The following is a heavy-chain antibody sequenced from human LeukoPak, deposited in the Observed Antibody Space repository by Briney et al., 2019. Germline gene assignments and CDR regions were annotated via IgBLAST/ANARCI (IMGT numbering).Heavy chain of an antibody. CDR2: INPSGRI. J-gene: IGHJ4*02. V-gene: IGHV4-34*01. D-gene: IGHD3-10*01. Sequence: SETLSLTCAVYGGSFSGYYWTWIRQAPGKGLEWIGEINPSGRISYNPSLKSRLTISVDASRNQFSLSLRSLTAADTAVYYCARFIYYSSGSYYYFDYWGQGTLVTVSS. CDR3: ARFIYYSSGSYYYFDY. CDR1: GGSFSGYY.